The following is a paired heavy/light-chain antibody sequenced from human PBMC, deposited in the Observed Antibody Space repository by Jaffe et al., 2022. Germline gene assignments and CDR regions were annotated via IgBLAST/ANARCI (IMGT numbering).Light chain of an antibody. CDR1: SGSVSTSLY. J-gene: IGLJ3*02. V-gene: IGLV8-61*01. CDR3: ALYMGSGTWV. CDR2: NIN. Sequence: QTVVTQEPSFSVSPGGTVTLTCGLSSGSVSTSLYPSWYQQTPGRAPRTLIYNINTRSSGVPDRFSASILGNKAALTITGAQADDECDYYCALYMGSGTWVFGGGTKLTVL.
Heavy chain of an antibody. J-gene: IGHJ4*02. V-gene: IGHV2-5*01. D-gene: IGHD1-1*01. CDR2: LFWNDDR. CDR1: GFSLSTTGAG. Sequence: QITLKESGPTLVKPTQTLTLTCTFSGFSLSTTGAGVAWIRQPPGKALEWLALLFWNDDRRYTPSLKSRLTITKDTSKDQVVLTMSNMDPADTATYYCAHRTLSYFDSWGQGTLVTVSS. CDR3: AHRTLSYFDS.